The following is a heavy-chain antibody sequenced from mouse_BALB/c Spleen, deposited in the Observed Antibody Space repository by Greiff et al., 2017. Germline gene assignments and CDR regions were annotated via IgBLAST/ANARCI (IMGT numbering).Heavy chain of an antibody. D-gene: IGHD4-1*01. CDR2: ISSGGSYT. CDR1: GFPFSSYG. J-gene: IGHJ3*01. V-gene: IGHV5-6*01. CDR3: ARHRSWAWFAY. Sequence: EVMLVESGGDLVKPGGSLKLSCAPSGFPFSSYGMSRVRQTPDKGLEWVATISSGGSYTYYPDSATGRFTISRDNAKNTLCLQMSSLKSEDTAMYYGARHRSWAWFAYWGEGRLVTVSA.